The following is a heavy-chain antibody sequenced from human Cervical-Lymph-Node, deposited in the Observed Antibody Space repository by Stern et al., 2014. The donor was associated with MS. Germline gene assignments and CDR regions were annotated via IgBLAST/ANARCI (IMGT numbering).Heavy chain of an antibody. D-gene: IGHD2-15*01. V-gene: IGHV2-5*02. CDR3: AHSRVKYCRGGTCYSSLFDY. Sequence: QITLKESGPTLVKPTQTVTLTCTLSGFSVATAGVGVGWIRQPPGKALEWLALLYWDDDKLYSPSLKNRLTIIKDTSKNQVVLTMTTVDPVDTATYYCAHSRVKYCRGGTCYSSLFDYWGQGTLVTVPS. J-gene: IGHJ4*02. CDR2: LYWDDDK. CDR1: GFSVATAGVG.